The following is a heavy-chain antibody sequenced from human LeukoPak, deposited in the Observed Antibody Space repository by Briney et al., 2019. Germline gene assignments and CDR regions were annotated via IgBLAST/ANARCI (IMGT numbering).Heavy chain of an antibody. CDR3: ARDRQYSSSWCDY. CDR1: GGSIGNYY. CDR2: ISYDGSNK. V-gene: IGHV3-30*03. Sequence: LSLTCTVSGGSIGNYYWSWVRQAPGKGLEWVAVISYDGSNKYYADSVKGRFTISRDNSKNTLYLQMNSLRAEDTAVYYCARDRQYSSSWCDYWGQGTLVTVSS. J-gene: IGHJ4*02. D-gene: IGHD6-13*01.